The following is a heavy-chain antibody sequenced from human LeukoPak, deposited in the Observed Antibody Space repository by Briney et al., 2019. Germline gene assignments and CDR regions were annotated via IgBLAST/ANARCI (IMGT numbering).Heavy chain of an antibody. V-gene: IGHV1-69*13. CDR1: GGTFSSYT. D-gene: IGHD2-21*02. Sequence: ASVKVSCKASGGTFSSYTITWVRQAPGQGLEWMGGTIPIFGTANYAQKFQGRVTITADESTSTAYMELSSLRSEDTAVYYCARVNCGGDCYSDRGAFDIWGQGTMVTVSS. J-gene: IGHJ3*02. CDR2: TIPIFGTA. CDR3: ARVNCGGDCYSDRGAFDI.